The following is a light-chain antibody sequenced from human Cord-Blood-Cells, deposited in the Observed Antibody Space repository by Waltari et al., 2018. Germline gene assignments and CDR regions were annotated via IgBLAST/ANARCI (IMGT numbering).Light chain of an antibody. J-gene: IGLJ2*01. Sequence: QSALTQPPSASGSPGQSVPISCTGTSSDVGGYNYVSWYQQHPGKAPKLMIYEVSKRPSGVPDRFSGSKSGNKASLTVSGLQAEDEADYYCSSYAGSNNFVVFGGGTKLTVL. CDR2: EVS. CDR1: SSDVGGYNY. V-gene: IGLV2-8*01. CDR3: SSYAGSNNFVV.